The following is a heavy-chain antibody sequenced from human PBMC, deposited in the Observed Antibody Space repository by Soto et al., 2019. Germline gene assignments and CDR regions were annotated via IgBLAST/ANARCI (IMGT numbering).Heavy chain of an antibody. V-gene: IGHV3-48*03. D-gene: IGHD1-26*01. J-gene: IGHJ3*01. CDR3: ASRASR. Sequence: GALKLYGAACVLTFSTSEMYVVRQAPGKGLEWVSYIHPIGDPIFYADSVKGRFTISRDNAKNSLYLQMSSLRAEDLAVYYCASRASRWGQGTMVTVSS. CDR1: VLTFSTSE. CDR2: IHPIGDPI.